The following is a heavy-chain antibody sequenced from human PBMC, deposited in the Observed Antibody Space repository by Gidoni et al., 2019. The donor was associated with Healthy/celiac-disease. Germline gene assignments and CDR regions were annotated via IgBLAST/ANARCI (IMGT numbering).Heavy chain of an antibody. D-gene: IGHD3-10*01. V-gene: IGHV3-43*01. CDR1: GFTLVDYT. Sequence: EVQLVESGGVVVQPGGSLRLYCAASGFTLVDYTLHWVRQAPGKGLEWFSLISWDGGSTYYADSVKGRFTISRDNSKNSLYLQMNSLRTEDTALYYCARERITMVRGTLGGYYYYGMDVWGQGTTVTVSS. CDR3: ARERITMVRGTLGGYYYYGMDV. CDR2: ISWDGGST. J-gene: IGHJ6*02.